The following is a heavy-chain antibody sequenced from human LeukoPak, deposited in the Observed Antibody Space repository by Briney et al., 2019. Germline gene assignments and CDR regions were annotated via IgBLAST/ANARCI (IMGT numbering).Heavy chain of an antibody. CDR2: IWYDGSNA. D-gene: IGHD2-2*01. V-gene: IGHV3-33*01. J-gene: IGHJ6*02. Sequence: GGSLRPSCAASGFTFNNYGMHWVRQAPGKGLEGVAVIWYDGSNAYYADSVKGRFTISRDNSNNTLYLQMNSLRAEDTAVYYCTRGVRPPHCSSTSCYAGYGMDVWGQGTTVTVSS. CDR1: GFTFNNYG. CDR3: TRGVRPPHCSSTSCYAGYGMDV.